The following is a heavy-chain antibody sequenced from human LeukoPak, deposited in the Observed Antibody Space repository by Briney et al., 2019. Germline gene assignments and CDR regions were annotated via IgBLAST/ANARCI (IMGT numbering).Heavy chain of an antibody. CDR2: INGDGSFA. Sequence: GGSLRLSFAASGFPFSRYWLHWIRQPPGKGLVWVARINGDGSFADYADSVRARFTISRDNAENTLYLQMNSLRVEDAAVYYCVRDRGGSYSFDKWGQGTLVTVSS. D-gene: IGHD1-26*01. CDR1: GFPFSRYW. CDR3: VRDRGGSYSFDK. J-gene: IGHJ4*02. V-gene: IGHV3-74*01.